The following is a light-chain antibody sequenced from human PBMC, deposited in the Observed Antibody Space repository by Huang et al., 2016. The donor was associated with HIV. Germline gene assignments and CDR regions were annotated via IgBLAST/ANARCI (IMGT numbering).Light chain of an antibody. V-gene: IGKV1-27*01. CDR3: QRYDSVPRT. CDR2: AAS. J-gene: IGKJ1*01. CDR1: QDIKNY. Sequence: DIQMTQYPSSLSASVGDRVTITCRASQDIKNYLALYQQKAGQVPKLLIYAASSLQSGCPSRFSGRGAGTDFTLSIISLQPEDVAIYYCQRYDSVPRTFGQGTKVDIK.